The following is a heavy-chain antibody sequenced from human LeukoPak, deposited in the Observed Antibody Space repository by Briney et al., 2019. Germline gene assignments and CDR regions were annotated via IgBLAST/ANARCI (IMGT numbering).Heavy chain of an antibody. V-gene: IGHV3-73*01. Sequence: PGGSLRLSCAASGFTFSDSDIHWVRPAAGKGLEWVGRITTKRSNYATAYTASVKGRFTISRHDSENTAYLQMNSLKTEDTALYYCTTYRSGHYWGQGTLVTVSS. J-gene: IGHJ4*02. CDR1: GFTFSDSD. CDR2: ITTKRSNYAT. D-gene: IGHD6-19*01. CDR3: TTYRSGHY.